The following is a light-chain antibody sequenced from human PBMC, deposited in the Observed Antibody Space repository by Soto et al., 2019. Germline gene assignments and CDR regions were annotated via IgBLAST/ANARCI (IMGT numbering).Light chain of an antibody. CDR2: DAS. V-gene: IGKV1-5*02. CDR3: QQDDSYSRT. Sequence: LPLTYSPFTRSASVVDRVTIVCRASQNISPWLAWFQQKPGKAPKLLIYDASTLESGVPSRFSGSGSGTEFTLTISSLQPDDFATYYCQQDDSYSRTFGQGTKVDIK. J-gene: IGKJ1*01. CDR1: QNISPW.